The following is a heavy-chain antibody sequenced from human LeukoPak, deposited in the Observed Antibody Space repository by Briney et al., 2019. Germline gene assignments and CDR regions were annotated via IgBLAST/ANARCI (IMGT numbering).Heavy chain of an antibody. CDR2: IRSRYDGGTT. Sequence: GGSLRLSCAASGLTFNNAWMSWVRQAPGKGLEWVGRIRSRYDGGTTDYGAPVKGRFNISRDDSKNTLYLQMNSLKAEDTVVYYCSTGGGTHDYWGQGTLVTVSS. CDR1: GLTFNNAW. D-gene: IGHD2-15*01. CDR3: STGGGTHDY. V-gene: IGHV3-15*01. J-gene: IGHJ4*02.